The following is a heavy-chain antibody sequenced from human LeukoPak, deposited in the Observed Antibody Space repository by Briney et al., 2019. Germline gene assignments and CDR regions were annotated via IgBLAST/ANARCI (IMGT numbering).Heavy chain of an antibody. CDR2: FDPEDGET. Sequence: ASVKVSCKVSGYTLTELSMHWVRQAPGKGLGWMGGFDPEDGETIYAQTFQGRVTMTEDTSTDTAYMELSSLRSEDTAVYYCATWVMVQGVIFSLDYWGQGTLVTVSS. J-gene: IGHJ4*02. V-gene: IGHV1-24*01. CDR3: ATWVMVQGVIFSLDY. CDR1: GYTLTELS. D-gene: IGHD3-10*01.